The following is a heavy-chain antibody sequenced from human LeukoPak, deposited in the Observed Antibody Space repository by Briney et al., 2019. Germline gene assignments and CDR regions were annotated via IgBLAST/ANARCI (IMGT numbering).Heavy chain of an antibody. Sequence: ASEKVSCKASGYTFTSYGISWVRQAPGQGLEWMGWISAYNGNTNYAQKLQGRVTMTTDTSTSTAYMELRSLRSDDTAVYYCARDVEQQLVRAVDYWGQGTLVTVSS. D-gene: IGHD6-13*01. V-gene: IGHV1-18*01. CDR1: GYTFTSYG. CDR2: ISAYNGNT. J-gene: IGHJ4*02. CDR3: ARDVEQQLVRAVDY.